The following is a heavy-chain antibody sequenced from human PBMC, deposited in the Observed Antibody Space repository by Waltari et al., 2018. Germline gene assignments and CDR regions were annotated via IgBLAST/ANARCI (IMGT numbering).Heavy chain of an antibody. J-gene: IGHJ4*02. Sequence: EVQLVESGGGLVQPGGSLRLSCAASGFTFSTYNMNWVRQAPGTGLEWVSYISSSMNTVYYADSVKGRFTISRDNAQNSLYLQRNSLRAEDTSVYYCARVPVAAGGTCFEHWGQGTLVTVSS. V-gene: IGHV3-48*01. CDR2: ISSSMNTV. D-gene: IGHD6-13*01. CDR1: GFTFSTYN. CDR3: ARVPVAAGGTCFEH.